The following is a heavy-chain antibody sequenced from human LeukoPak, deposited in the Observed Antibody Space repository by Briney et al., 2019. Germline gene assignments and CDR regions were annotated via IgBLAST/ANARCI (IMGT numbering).Heavy chain of an antibody. CDR3: AKGLIAAMAFLIDY. V-gene: IGHV3-30*18. J-gene: IGHJ4*02. CDR2: ISYDGSNK. Sequence: GGSLRLSCAASGFTFSSYGMHWVRQAPGKGLEWVAVISYDGSNKYYADSVKGRFTISRDNSKNTLYLQMNSLRAEDTAVYYCAKGLIAAMAFLIDYWGQGTLVTVSS. D-gene: IGHD5-18*01. CDR1: GFTFSSYG.